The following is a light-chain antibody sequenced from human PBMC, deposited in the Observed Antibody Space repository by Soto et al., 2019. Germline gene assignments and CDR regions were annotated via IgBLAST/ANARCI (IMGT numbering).Light chain of an antibody. V-gene: IGLV1-40*01. J-gene: IGLJ3*02. CDR1: SSNIGAGYD. Sequence: QSVLTQPPSVSGAPGQRVTISCTGSSSNIGAGYDVHWYQQLPGTAPKLLIYGNSNRPSGVPDRFSGSKSGTSASLAITGLQAEDEAYYYCQSYGSSLSALFGGGTKVTVL. CDR2: GNS. CDR3: QSYGSSLSAL.